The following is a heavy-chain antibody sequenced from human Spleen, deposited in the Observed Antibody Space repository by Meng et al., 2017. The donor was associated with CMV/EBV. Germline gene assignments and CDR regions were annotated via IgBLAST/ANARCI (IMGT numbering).Heavy chain of an antibody. CDR2: ISAYHGPT. CDR1: GYTFPSYG. Sequence: CKLSGYTFPSYGISWVRQAPGHGLEWMGCISAYHGPTNYAQKLQCRVTLTTDTSTSTAYMELRSLRSDDTAVYSCARGMLYAYFQHWGQGTLVTVSS. CDR3: ARGMLYAYFQH. J-gene: IGHJ1*01. V-gene: IGHV1-18*01. D-gene: IGHD2-8*01.